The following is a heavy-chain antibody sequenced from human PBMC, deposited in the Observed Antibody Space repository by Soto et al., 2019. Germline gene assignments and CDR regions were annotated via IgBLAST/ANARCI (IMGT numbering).Heavy chain of an antibody. V-gene: IGHV5-51*01. J-gene: IGHJ5*02. CDR3: ARRIAAADLYNWFDP. Sequence: GWIRQPPGKGLEWIGIIYPGDSDTRYSPSFQGQVTISADKSISTAYLQWSSLKASDTSMYYCARRIAAADLYNWFDPWGQGTLVTVSS. D-gene: IGHD6-13*01. CDR2: IYPGDSDT.